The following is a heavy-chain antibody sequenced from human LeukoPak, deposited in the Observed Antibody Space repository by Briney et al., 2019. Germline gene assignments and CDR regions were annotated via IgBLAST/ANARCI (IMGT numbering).Heavy chain of an antibody. V-gene: IGHV4-34*01. CDR2: INHSGST. CDR1: GGSFSGYY. J-gene: IGHJ4*02. D-gene: IGHD3-10*01. CDR3: ARTRPYYYGSGSRTYFDY. Sequence: PSETLSLTCAVYGGSFSGYYWSWIRQPPGKGLEWIGEINHSGSTNYNPSLKSRVTISVDTSKNQFSLKLSSVTAADTAAYYCARTRPYYYGSGSRTYFDYWGQGTLVTVSS.